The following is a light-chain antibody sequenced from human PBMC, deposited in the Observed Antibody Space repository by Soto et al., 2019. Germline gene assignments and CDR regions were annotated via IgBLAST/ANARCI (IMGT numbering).Light chain of an antibody. CDR3: QHYSNWPPWT. V-gene: IGKV3-15*01. CDR1: DYVSNK. J-gene: IGKJ1*01. CDR2: GAY. Sequence: EIVMTQSPGTLSVSPGERATLSCRASDYVSNKVAWYQQKPGQAPRLLIYGAYTRATGIPARFSGSGSGTEFTLVISSLQSDDFAVYYCQHYSNWPPWTFGQGTKVEIK.